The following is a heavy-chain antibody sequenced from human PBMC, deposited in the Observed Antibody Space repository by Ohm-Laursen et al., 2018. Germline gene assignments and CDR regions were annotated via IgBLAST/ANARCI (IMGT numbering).Heavy chain of an antibody. CDR1: SGSISNYF. CDR3: ARHHSDGYNDAFDI. J-gene: IGHJ3*02. D-gene: IGHD5-24*01. Sequence: GTLSLTCTVSSGSISNYFWSWIRQPPGKGLEWLGDIYYSGSTNYNPSLKSRVTISVDTSKNQFSLKLSSVAAADTAVYYCARHHSDGYNDAFDIWGQGTMVTVSS. CDR2: IYYSGST. V-gene: IGHV4-59*08.